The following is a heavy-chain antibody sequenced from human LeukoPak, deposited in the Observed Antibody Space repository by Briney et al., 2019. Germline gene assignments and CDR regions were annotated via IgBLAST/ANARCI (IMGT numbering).Heavy chain of an antibody. CDR2: ISYDGSNK. CDR3: AKGGLLWFGELQGFDY. V-gene: IGHV3-30*18. Sequence: PGRSLRLSCAASGFTFSSYGMHWVRQAPGKGLEWVAVISYDGSNKYYADSVKGRFTISRDNSKNTLYLQMNSLRAEDTAVYYCAKGGLLWFGELQGFDYWGQGTLVTVSS. CDR1: GFTFSSYG. J-gene: IGHJ4*02. D-gene: IGHD3-10*01.